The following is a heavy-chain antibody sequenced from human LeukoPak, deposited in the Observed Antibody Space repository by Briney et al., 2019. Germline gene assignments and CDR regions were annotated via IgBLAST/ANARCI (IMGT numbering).Heavy chain of an antibody. V-gene: IGHV3-74*01. CDR2: INTDGAVT. CDR1: GFTFSKYW. J-gene: IGHJ4*02. Sequence: GGSLRLSCAASGFTFSKYWMLWVRQAPGKGLKSVSRINTDGAVTTYADSVKGRFTVSRDNADNTMFLQMNSVRDEDTAVYYCATKQWLAPPPDSWGQGTPVTVSS. CDR3: ATKQWLAPPPDS. D-gene: IGHD6-19*01.